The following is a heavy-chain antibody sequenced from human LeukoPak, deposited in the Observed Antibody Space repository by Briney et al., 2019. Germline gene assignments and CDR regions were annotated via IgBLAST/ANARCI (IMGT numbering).Heavy chain of an antibody. CDR3: AKDGIVGPTREFDH. CDR2: ISYDGSKI. Sequence: GGSLRLSCAASGFTFSNYPLHWVRQAPGKGLEWVTLISYDGSKIYYADSVKGRLTISRDNSKNTLYLQLNSLRAEDTAVYYCAKDGIVGPTREFDHWGQGTLVTVSS. J-gene: IGHJ4*02. D-gene: IGHD1-26*01. CDR1: GFTFSNYP. V-gene: IGHV3-30-3*01.